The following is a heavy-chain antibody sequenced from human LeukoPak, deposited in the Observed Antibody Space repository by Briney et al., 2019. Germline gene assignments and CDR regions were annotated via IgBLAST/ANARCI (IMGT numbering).Heavy chain of an antibody. CDR3: ARGGDWYEF. CDR2: ISISSNTI. CDR1: GFTFSSYS. J-gene: IGHJ5*01. V-gene: IGHV3-48*04. Sequence: GGSLRLSCAASGFTFSSYSMNWVRQAPGKGLEWVSYISISSNTIFYADSVKGRFTISRDSARDSLYLQMNSLRVEDTAVYYCARGGDWYEFWGQGTLVTVSS. D-gene: IGHD2-15*01.